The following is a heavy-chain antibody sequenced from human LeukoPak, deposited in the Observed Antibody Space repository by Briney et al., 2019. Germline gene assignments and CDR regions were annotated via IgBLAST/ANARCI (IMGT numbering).Heavy chain of an antibody. Sequence: GGPLRLSCAASGFTVSNNYMSWVGQAPGKGLEGVSVIYSGDNTYYVESVKGRFTITRDNSKNTLFLQMNRLRAEDTAVYYCAGRRVLDASFDYWGQGTLVTVSS. D-gene: IGHD3-16*01. CDR2: IYSGDNT. CDR3: AGRRVLDASFDY. J-gene: IGHJ4*02. V-gene: IGHV3-66*02. CDR1: GFTVSNNY.